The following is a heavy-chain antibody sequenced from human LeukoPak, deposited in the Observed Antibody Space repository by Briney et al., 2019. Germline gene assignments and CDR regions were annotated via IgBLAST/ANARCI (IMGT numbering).Heavy chain of an antibody. CDR3: AKVRDLDTVLGRFDN. CDR2: ISGNGGRT. Sequence: GGSLRLSCAASGFTFSSYAMRWVRQAPGKGLEWVSVISGNGGRTYYADSVKGRFTISRDNSRNTLYLQMSSLRAEDTARYSCAKVRDLDTVLGRFDNWGQGTLVTVSS. J-gene: IGHJ5*02. V-gene: IGHV3-23*01. D-gene: IGHD5-18*01. CDR1: GFTFSSYA.